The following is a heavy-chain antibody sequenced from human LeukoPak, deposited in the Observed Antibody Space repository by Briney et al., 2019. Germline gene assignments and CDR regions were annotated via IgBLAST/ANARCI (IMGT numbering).Heavy chain of an antibody. CDR3: ARMDYDILTGYYPLDY. D-gene: IGHD3-9*01. CDR1: GYTFTSYD. CDR2: MNPNSGNT. Sequence: ASVKVSCKASGYTFTSYDINWVRQATGQGLEWMGWMNPNSGNTGYAQKFQGRVTITRNTSISTAYMELSSLRSEDTAVYYCARMDYDILTGYYPLDYWGQGTLVTLSS. J-gene: IGHJ4*02. V-gene: IGHV1-8*03.